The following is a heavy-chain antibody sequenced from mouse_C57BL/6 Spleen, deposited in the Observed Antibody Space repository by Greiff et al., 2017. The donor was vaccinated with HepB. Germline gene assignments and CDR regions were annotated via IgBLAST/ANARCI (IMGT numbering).Heavy chain of an antibody. Sequence: EVKLMESGPELVKPGASVKMSCKASGYTFTDYNMHWVKQSHGKSLEWIGYINPNNGGTSYNQKFKGKATLTVNKSSSTAYMELRSLTSEDSAVYYCATYGYDEGFDYWGQGTTLTVSS. J-gene: IGHJ2*01. CDR1: GYTFTDYN. V-gene: IGHV1-22*01. D-gene: IGHD2-2*01. CDR3: ATYGYDEGFDY. CDR2: INPNNGGT.